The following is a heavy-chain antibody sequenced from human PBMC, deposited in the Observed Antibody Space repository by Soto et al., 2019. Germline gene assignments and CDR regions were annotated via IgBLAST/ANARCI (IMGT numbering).Heavy chain of an antibody. CDR1: GGTFSSYA. V-gene: IGHV1-69*13. D-gene: IGHD3-10*01. Sequence: GASVKVSCKASGGTFSSYAISWVRQAPGQGLEWMGGIIPIFGTANYAQKFQGRVTITADESTSTAYMELSSLRSEDTAVYYCARSGAEYGSIVFDYWGQGTLVTVSS. J-gene: IGHJ4*02. CDR2: IIPIFGTA. CDR3: ARSGAEYGSIVFDY.